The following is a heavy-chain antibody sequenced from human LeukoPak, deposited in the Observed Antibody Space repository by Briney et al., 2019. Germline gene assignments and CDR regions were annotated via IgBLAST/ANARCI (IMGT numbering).Heavy chain of an antibody. CDR1: GGSISSGAYY. CDR3: ASQGEYCSGDSCHGGAY. CDR2: IYYSGST. D-gene: IGHD2-15*01. J-gene: IGHJ4*02. V-gene: IGHV4-30-4*01. Sequence: KASETLSLTCTVSGGSISSGAYYWSWIRQPPGKGLEWIGYIYYSGSTYYNPSLKSRVTISVDTSKNQFSLKLSSVTAADTAVYYCASQGEYCSGDSCHGGAYWGQGTLVTVSS.